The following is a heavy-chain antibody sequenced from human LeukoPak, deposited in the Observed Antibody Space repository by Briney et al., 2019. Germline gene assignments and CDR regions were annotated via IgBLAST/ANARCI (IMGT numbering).Heavy chain of an antibody. D-gene: IGHD6-19*01. J-gene: IGHJ3*02. V-gene: IGHV3-9*03. CDR1: GFTFDDYA. Sequence: GGSLRLSCAASGFTFDDYAMHWVRHAPGKGLEWVSGISWNSGSIGYADSVKGRFTISRDNAKNSLYLQMNSLRAEDMALYYCAKSIGRGLTGGWPPADAFDIWGQGTMVTVSS. CDR2: ISWNSGSI. CDR3: AKSIGRGLTGGWPPADAFDI.